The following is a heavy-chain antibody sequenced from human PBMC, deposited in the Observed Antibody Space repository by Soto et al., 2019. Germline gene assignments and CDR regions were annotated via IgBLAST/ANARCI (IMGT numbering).Heavy chain of an antibody. V-gene: IGHV3-23*01. CDR3: VKFRGRAYHYYYMDV. D-gene: IGHD3-16*01. J-gene: IGHJ6*03. CDR1: GFTFSTYG. Sequence: DVQLLASGGGLVQRGGSLRLSCAASGFTFSTYGMTWVRQAPGKGLEWVSYGGSGGSTYYADSVKGRFTISRDNSKNTLYLQMNSLRAEDTAVYYCVKFRGRAYHYYYMDVWGNGTTVTVSS. CDR2: YGGSGGST.